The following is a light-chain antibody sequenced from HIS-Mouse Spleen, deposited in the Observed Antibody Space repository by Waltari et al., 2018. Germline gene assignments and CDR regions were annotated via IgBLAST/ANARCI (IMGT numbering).Light chain of an antibody. V-gene: IGKV1-39*01. CDR2: AAS. J-gene: IGKJ3*01. CDR1: QSISSY. CDR3: QQSYSTPFT. Sequence: DIKMTQSPPSLSASVGDRVTTTCRASQSISSYLNWYQQKPGKAPKLLIYAASSLQSGVPSRFSGSGSGTDFTLTISSLQPEDFATYYCQQSYSTPFTFGPGTKVDIK.